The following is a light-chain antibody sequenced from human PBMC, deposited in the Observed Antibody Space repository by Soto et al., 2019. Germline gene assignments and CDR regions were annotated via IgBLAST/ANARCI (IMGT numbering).Light chain of an antibody. V-gene: IGKV1-9*01. CDR2: DAS. CDR1: QGIRNY. CDR3: QQYNAYYS. J-gene: IGKJ2*03. Sequence: DIQLTQSPSFLSASVGDRVTITCRPSQGIRNYLAWYQQRPGKAPVLLIYDASTLQGGVPSRFSGTGSGTEFPLTISSLQPEDFATYYCQQYNAYYSLGQGTKVDIK.